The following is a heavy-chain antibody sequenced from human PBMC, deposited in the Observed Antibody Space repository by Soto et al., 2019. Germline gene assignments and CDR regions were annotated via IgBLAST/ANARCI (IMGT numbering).Heavy chain of an antibody. CDR1: GVTFSSYI. CDR2: ISSSSSTI. D-gene: IGHD6-13*01. J-gene: IGHJ4*02. Sequence: EVQLVASGGGLVQPGGSLRLSGATSGVTFSSYIMNWVRQAPGKGLEWVSYISSSSSTIYYADSVTGRFTISSDNATNSLYLQMNRLRAEDRAVHCCARASSSWNGDRRFDDWCQGTLLTVSS. CDR3: ARASSSWNGDRRFDD. V-gene: IGHV3-48*01.